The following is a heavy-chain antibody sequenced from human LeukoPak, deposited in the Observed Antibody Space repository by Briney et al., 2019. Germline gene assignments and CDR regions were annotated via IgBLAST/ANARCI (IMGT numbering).Heavy chain of an antibody. J-gene: IGHJ4*02. Sequence: GGSLRLSCAASGFTFSSYAMNWVRQAPGKGLEWVSAISGSGGSTYYAGSVKGRFTISRDNSKNTLYLQMNSLRAEDTAIYYCAKAMTGSTYYFDSWGQGTLVTVSS. CDR2: ISGSGGST. D-gene: IGHD3-9*01. CDR3: AKAMTGSTYYFDS. CDR1: GFTFSSYA. V-gene: IGHV3-23*01.